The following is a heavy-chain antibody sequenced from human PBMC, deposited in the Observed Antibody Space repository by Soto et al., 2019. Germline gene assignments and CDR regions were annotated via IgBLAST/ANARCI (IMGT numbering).Heavy chain of an antibody. CDR3: AKAASSGWTTSDY. CDR2: ISYDGSKK. D-gene: IGHD6-19*01. Sequence: GGSLRLSCAASGFTFSSYGMHWVRQAPGKGLEWVALISYDGSKKHYADSVKGRFTISRDNSKNTLYLQMDTLRAEDTAVYYCAKAASSGWTTSDYWGQGTLVTVSS. CDR1: GFTFSSYG. J-gene: IGHJ4*02. V-gene: IGHV3-30*18.